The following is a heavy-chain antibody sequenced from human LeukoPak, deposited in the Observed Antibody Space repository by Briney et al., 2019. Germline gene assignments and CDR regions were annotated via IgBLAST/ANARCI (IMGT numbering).Heavy chain of an antibody. CDR1: GFTFSSYW. V-gene: IGHV3-7*03. J-gene: IGHJ5*02. CDR2: IKRGGSEK. Sequence: GGSLRLSCAASGFTFSSYWMSWVRQAPGKGLEWVANIKRGGSEKYYVDSVKGRFTISRDNAKNSLYLQMNSLRAEDTAVYYCASGIWFGYNWFDPWGQGTLVTVSS. D-gene: IGHD3-10*01. CDR3: ASGIWFGYNWFDP.